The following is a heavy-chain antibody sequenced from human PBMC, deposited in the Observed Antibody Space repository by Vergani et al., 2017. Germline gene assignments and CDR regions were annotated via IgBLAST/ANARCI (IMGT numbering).Heavy chain of an antibody. CDR3: ARSIVVVTEDAFDI. CDR1: GFTVSSNY. V-gene: IGHV3-66*01. D-gene: IGHD2-21*01. Sequence: EVQLVESGGGLVQPGGSPRLSCAASGFTVSSNYMSWVRQAPGKGLEWVSVIYSGGSTYYADSVKGRFTISRDNSKNTLYLQMNSLRAGDTAVYYCARSIVVVTEDAFDIWGQGTMVTVSS. CDR2: IYSGGST. J-gene: IGHJ3*02.